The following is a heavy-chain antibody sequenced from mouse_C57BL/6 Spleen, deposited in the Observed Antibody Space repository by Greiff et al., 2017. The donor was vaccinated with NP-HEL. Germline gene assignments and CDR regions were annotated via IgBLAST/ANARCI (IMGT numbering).Heavy chain of an antibody. CDR2: IYPGDGDT. J-gene: IGHJ2*01. Sequence: VKLQESGPELVKPGASVKISCKASGYAFSSSWMNWVKQRPGKGLEWIGRIYPGDGDTNYNGKFKGKATLTADKSSSTAYMQLSSLTSEDSAVYFCARSLTGTWGQYYFDYWGQGTTLTVSS. V-gene: IGHV1-82*01. CDR3: ARSLTGTWGQYYFDY. CDR1: GYAFSSSW. D-gene: IGHD4-1*01.